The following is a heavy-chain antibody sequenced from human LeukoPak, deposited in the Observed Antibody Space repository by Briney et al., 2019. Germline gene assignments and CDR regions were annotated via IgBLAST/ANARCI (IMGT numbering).Heavy chain of an antibody. CDR3: AREIFGYSYGTDY. J-gene: IGHJ4*02. V-gene: IGHV1-69*04. CDR2: IIPILGIA. D-gene: IGHD5-18*01. Sequence: SVKVSCKASGGTFSSYTISWVRQAPEQGLEWMGRIIPILGIANYAQKFQGRVTITADKSTSTAYMELSSLRSEDTAVYYCAREIFGYSYGTDYWGQGTLVTVSS. CDR1: GGTFSSYT.